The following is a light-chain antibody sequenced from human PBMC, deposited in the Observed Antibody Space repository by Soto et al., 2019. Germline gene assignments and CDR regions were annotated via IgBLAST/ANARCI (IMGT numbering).Light chain of an antibody. J-gene: IGKJ1*01. Sequence: DIQMTQSPSTLSASVGERDTIPCRASQIISSWLAWYQQKPGKAPKLPIYDASSLESGVPSRFSGSGSGTEFTLTISSLQPDDFATYDCQQYNSYSATFGQGTKV. CDR1: QIISSW. CDR3: QQYNSYSAT. V-gene: IGKV1-5*01. CDR2: DAS.